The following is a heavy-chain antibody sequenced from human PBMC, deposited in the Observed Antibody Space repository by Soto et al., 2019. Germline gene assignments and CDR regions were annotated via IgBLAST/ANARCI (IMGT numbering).Heavy chain of an antibody. Sequence: ASVKVSCKASGYTFTGYYMHWVRQAPGQGLEWMGWINPNSGGANYAQKFQGWVTMTRDTSISTAYMELSRLRSDDTAVYYCARGDSYGYAYYYYYMDVWGKGTTVTVSS. CDR1: GYTFTGYY. CDR2: INPNSGGA. J-gene: IGHJ6*03. V-gene: IGHV1-2*04. CDR3: ARGDSYGYAYYYYYMDV. D-gene: IGHD5-18*01.